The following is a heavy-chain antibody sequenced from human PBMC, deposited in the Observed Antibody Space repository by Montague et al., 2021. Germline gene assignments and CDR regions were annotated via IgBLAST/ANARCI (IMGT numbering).Heavy chain of an antibody. CDR1: GGSLSGYI. D-gene: IGHD6-19*01. CDR2: ISHTGST. CDR3: TRGEVAVTGIDY. Sequence: SETLSLTCAVYGGSLSGYIWNWIRQPPGRDLEWIGQISHTGSTSYNPSLKSRVTMSVDTSENCVSLRLSSVTAADTAVYYCTRGEVAVTGIDYWGQGALVTVSS. J-gene: IGHJ4*02. V-gene: IGHV4-34*01.